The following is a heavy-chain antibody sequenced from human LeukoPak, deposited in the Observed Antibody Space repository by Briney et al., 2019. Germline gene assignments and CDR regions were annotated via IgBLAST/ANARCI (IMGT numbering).Heavy chain of an antibody. V-gene: IGHV4-61*08. Sequence: SETLSLTCTVAGGSISGRGYYWSWIRQPPGKGLEWIGHIDFTGGTNYNPSLKILVTVSVDTSKNQFSLKLPSVTAADTAVYYCARASGATITTYNGMDVWGQGTTVTVSS. J-gene: IGHJ6*02. CDR1: GGSISGRGYY. CDR2: IDFTGGT. CDR3: ARASGATITTYNGMDV. D-gene: IGHD4-11*01.